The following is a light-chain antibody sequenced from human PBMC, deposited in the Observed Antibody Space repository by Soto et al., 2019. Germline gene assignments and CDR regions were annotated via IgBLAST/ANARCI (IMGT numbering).Light chain of an antibody. J-gene: IGLJ2*01. CDR3: FLSYSGARKV. V-gene: IGLV7-46*01. Sequence: QSVVTQEPSLTVSPGETVTLTCGSSTGAVTSAHYPYWFQQRPGQAPRTLIYDTSNKHSRTPARFSGSLLGDKAALTLSGAQPEDEAEYYCFLSYSGARKVFGGGTQLTVL. CDR1: TGAVTSAHY. CDR2: DTS.